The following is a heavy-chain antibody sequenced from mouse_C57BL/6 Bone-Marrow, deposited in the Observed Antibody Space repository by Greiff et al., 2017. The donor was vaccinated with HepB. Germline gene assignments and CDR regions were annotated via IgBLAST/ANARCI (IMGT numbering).Heavy chain of an antibody. V-gene: IGHV1-18*01. J-gene: IGHJ3*01. Sequence: EVMLVESGPELVKPGASVKIPCKASGYTFTDYNMDWVKQSHGKSLEWIGDINPNNGGTIYNQKFKGKATLTVDKSSSTAYMELRSLTSEDTAVYYCASMGQAFAYWGQGTLVTVSA. CDR3: ASMGQAFAY. D-gene: IGHD3-3*01. CDR2: INPNNGGT. CDR1: GYTFTDYN.